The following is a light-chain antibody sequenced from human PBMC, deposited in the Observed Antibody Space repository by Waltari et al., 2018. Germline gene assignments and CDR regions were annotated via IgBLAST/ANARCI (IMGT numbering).Light chain of an antibody. V-gene: IGLV1-44*01. J-gene: IGLJ2*01. Sequence: QSVLTQPPSASGTPGQRVTISCSGSSSNIGSNTVNWYQQLPGTAPKLLIYSNNQRPSGVPDRFSGSKSGTSASLAISGLQSEDEADYYCAAWDDNLKTVIFGGGTKLTVL. CDR1: SSNIGSNT. CDR2: SNN. CDR3: AAWDDNLKTVI.